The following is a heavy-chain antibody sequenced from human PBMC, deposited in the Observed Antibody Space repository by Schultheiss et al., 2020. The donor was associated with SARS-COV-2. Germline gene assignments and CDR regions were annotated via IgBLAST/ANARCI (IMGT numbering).Heavy chain of an antibody. D-gene: IGHD6-13*01. CDR3: ARLAAAAGKYYYGMDV. CDR1: GGSISSGLYS. CDR2: IYYSGST. J-gene: IGHJ6*02. Sequence: SETLSLTCGVSGGSISSGLYSWSWIRQPPGKGLEWIGYIYYSGSTYYNPSLKSRVTISVDTSKNQFSLKLSSVTAADTAVYYCARLAAAAGKYYYGMDVWGQGTTVTVSS. V-gene: IGHV4-30-4*07.